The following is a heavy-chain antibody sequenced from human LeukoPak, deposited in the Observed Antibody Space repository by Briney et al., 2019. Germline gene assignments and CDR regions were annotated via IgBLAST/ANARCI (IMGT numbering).Heavy chain of an antibody. CDR2: VNPNSGNT. V-gene: IGHV1-8*01. D-gene: IGHD3-10*01. CDR3: ARDSWGSGSYYFPNYYYYYGMDV. CDR1: GDAFLSDD. Sequence: ASTQFPSKASGDAFLSDDISWGRPDTGGGLGWRGWVNPNSGNTGYPPKFQSRVTMSMNTSISTTSMKLSSVSSEDTAVYYCARDSWGSGSYYFPNYYYYYGMDVWGQGTTVTLPS. J-gene: IGHJ6*02.